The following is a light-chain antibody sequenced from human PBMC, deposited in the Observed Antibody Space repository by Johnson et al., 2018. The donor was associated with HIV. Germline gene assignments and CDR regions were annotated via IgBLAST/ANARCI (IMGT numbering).Light chain of an antibody. CDR2: DNN. CDR3: GTWDSSLSAYV. V-gene: IGLV1-51*01. CDR1: SSNIGNNY. Sequence: QPVLTQPPSVSAAAGQNVSISCSGSSSNIGNNYVSWYQQLPGTAPKLLIYDNNKRPSGIPDQFSGSKSGTSATLGITGLQTGDEADYYCGTWDSSLSAYVFGTGTKVTV. J-gene: IGLJ1*01.